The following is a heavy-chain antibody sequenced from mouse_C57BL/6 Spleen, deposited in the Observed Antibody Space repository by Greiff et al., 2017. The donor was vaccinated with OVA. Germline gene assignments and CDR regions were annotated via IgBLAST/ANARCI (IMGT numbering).Heavy chain of an antibody. CDR3: ARHYYGSSYGYFDV. Sequence: VQLQQPGAELVKPGASVKMSCKASGYTFTSYWITWVKQRPGQGLAWIGDIYPGSGSTNYNEKFKSKATLTVDTSSSTAYMQLSSLTSEDSAVYYCARHYYGSSYGYFDVWGTGTTVTVSS. D-gene: IGHD1-1*01. V-gene: IGHV1-55*01. CDR2: IYPGSGST. CDR1: GYTFTSYW. J-gene: IGHJ1*03.